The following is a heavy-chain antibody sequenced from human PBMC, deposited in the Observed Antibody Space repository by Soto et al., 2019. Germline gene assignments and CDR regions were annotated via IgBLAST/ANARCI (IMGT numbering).Heavy chain of an antibody. CDR2: ISGSGGGSHTL. J-gene: IGHJ5*02. D-gene: IGHD3-3*01. CDR1: GFTISSYA. Sequence: EVQLLESGGGLVQPGGSLRLSCVASGFTISSYAISWVRQAPGEGLEWVSTISGSGGGSHTLYYTDSVKGRFTMSRDKSMNTLYLQMNNLRAEDTAVYYCAKPSGHHPLQWFDPWGQGTLVTVSS. V-gene: IGHV3-23*01. CDR3: AKPSGHHPLQWFDP.